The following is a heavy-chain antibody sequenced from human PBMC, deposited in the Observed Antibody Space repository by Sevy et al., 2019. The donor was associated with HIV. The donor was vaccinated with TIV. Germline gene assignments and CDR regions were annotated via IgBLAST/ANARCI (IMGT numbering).Heavy chain of an antibody. CDR3: ARDRAVRGVITRGWFDP. Sequence: SETLSLTCTVSGGSISSYYWSWIRQPAGKGLEWIGRICTSGSTNYNPSLKSRVTMSVDTSKNQFSLKLSSVTAADTAVYYCARDRAVRGVITRGWFDPWGQGTLVTVSS. V-gene: IGHV4-4*07. J-gene: IGHJ5*02. CDR1: GGSISSYY. D-gene: IGHD3-10*01. CDR2: ICTSGST.